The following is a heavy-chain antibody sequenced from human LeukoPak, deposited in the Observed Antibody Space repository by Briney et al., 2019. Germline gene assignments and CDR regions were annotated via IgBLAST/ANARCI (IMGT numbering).Heavy chain of an antibody. V-gene: IGHV4-61*02. CDR2: VYISGST. CDR3: TREGRVVPALDGFDI. J-gene: IGHJ3*02. Sequence: SETLSLTCTVSGDSISSRSYYWTWIRQPAGKGLEWIGRVYISGSTNYNPSLKSRVTISVDTSKNQFSLKLSSVTAADTAVYYCTREGRVVPALDGFDIWGQGTMVTVSS. D-gene: IGHD2-2*01. CDR1: GDSISSRSYY.